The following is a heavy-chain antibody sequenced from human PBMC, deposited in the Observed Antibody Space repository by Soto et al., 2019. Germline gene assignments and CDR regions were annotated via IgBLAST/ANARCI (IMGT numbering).Heavy chain of an antibody. J-gene: IGHJ4*02. Sequence: GASVKVSCKASGYTFTSYGISWVRQAPGQGLEWMGWISAYNGNTNYAQKLQGRVTMTTDTSTSTAYMELRSLRSDDTAVYYCARGRPYYYDSSGYYLFDYWGQGTLVTVSS. D-gene: IGHD3-22*01. V-gene: IGHV1-18*01. CDR1: GYTFTSYG. CDR2: ISAYNGNT. CDR3: ARGRPYYYDSSGYYLFDY.